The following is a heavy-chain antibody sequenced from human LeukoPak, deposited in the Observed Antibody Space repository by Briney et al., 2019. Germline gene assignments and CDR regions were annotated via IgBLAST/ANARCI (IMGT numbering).Heavy chain of an antibody. CDR2: NNWNGGST. Sequence: GGSLRLSCAVSGFFLNNYGMTWVRQAPGKGLEWVSGNNWNGGSTGYADSVKGRFTISRGNAKNCLYLQMNSLRAEDTALYYCARTRTSGGYSASDYWGQGTLVTVSS. V-gene: IGHV3-20*04. J-gene: IGHJ4*02. CDR3: ARTRTSGGYSASDY. CDR1: GFFLNNYG. D-gene: IGHD3-10*01.